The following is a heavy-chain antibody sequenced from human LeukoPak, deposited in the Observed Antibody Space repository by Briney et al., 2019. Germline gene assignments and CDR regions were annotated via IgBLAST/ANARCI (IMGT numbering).Heavy chain of an antibody. Sequence: GGSLRLSCAASGFTFSSYWMSWIRQAPGKGLEWVANIKQDGSEKYYVDSVKGRFTISRDNAKNSLYLQMNSLRAEDTAVYYCARHILTGYYRYDAFDIWGQGTMVTVSS. V-gene: IGHV3-7*01. CDR2: IKQDGSEK. CDR1: GFTFSSYW. CDR3: ARHILTGYYRYDAFDI. J-gene: IGHJ3*02. D-gene: IGHD3-9*01.